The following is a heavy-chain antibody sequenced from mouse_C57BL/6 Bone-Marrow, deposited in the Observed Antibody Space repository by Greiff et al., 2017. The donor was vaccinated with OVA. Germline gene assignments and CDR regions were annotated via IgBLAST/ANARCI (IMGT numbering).Heavy chain of an antibody. V-gene: IGHV14-4*01. J-gene: IGHJ2*01. CDR2: LAPENGDT. D-gene: IGHD2-1*01. CDR1: GFNIKDDY. Sequence: VQLKQSGAELVRPGASVKLSCTASGFNIKDDYMHWVKQRPEQGLEWIGWLAPENGDTEYASKFQGKATITADTSSNTAYLQLSSLTSEDTAVYYCTAYGNFDYWGQGTTLTVSS. CDR3: TAYGNFDY.